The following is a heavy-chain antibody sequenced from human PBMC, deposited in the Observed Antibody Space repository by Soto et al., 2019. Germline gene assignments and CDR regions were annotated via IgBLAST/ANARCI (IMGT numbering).Heavy chain of an antibody. Sequence: QMQLVQSGPEVKKPGTSVKVSCKASGFTFTSSAMQWVRQARGQRLEWIGWIVVGSGNTNYAQKFQERVTITRDMSTSTAYMELSSLRSEDTAVYYCAAAYCSGSYYNVDFDYWGQGTLVTVSS. CDR3: AAAYCSGSYYNVDFDY. J-gene: IGHJ4*02. CDR1: GFTFTSSA. D-gene: IGHD3-10*01. CDR2: IVVGSGNT. V-gene: IGHV1-58*02.